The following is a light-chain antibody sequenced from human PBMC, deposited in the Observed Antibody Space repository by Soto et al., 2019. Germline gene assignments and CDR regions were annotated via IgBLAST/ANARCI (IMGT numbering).Light chain of an antibody. J-gene: IGKJ1*01. CDR1: QSVSSN. Sequence: EIVMTQSPATLSVSPGERATLSCRASQSVSSNLAWYQQKPGQVPRLLIYDSSSRATGVPDRFRGSGSGTDFSLTISRLEPEDFAVYYCQQYGSSPQTFGQGTKVDIK. CDR2: DSS. CDR3: QQYGSSPQT. V-gene: IGKV3-20*01.